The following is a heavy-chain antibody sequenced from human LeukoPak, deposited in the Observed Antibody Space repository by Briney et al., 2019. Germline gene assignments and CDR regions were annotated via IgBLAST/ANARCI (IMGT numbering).Heavy chain of an antibody. CDR3: ARASSLGTKDY. J-gene: IGHJ4*02. D-gene: IGHD1-7*01. Sequence: PGGSLRLSCVASGFRFSSYAIHWVRQAPGKGLEWVAVISYDGSNKYYADSVKGRFTISRDNSKNTLYLQMNSLRPEDTAVYCCARASSLGTKDYWGQGTLVTVSS. V-gene: IGHV3-30*04. CDR1: GFRFSSYA. CDR2: ISYDGSNK.